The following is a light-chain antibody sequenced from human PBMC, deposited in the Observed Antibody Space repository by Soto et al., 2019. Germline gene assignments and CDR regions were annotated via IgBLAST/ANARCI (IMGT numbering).Light chain of an antibody. V-gene: IGLV2-14*01. J-gene: IGLJ1*01. CDR1: TSDVGAYNY. Sequence: QSALTQPASVSASPGQSITIYCTGTTSDVGAYNYVSWYQLHPDRAPKLMIYDVGNRPSGVSNRFSGSKSGNTASLTISGLKAEDEGDYYCCLYTSRDPLRYVFGTGTKLTVL. CDR3: CLYTSRDPLRYV. CDR2: DVG.